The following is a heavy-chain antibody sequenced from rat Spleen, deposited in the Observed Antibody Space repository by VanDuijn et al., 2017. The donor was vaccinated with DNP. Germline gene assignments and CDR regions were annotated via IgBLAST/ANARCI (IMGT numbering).Heavy chain of an antibody. J-gene: IGHJ1*01. CDR1: GFTFRNYD. CDR2: ITYSGGST. V-gene: IGHV5S23*01. Sequence: EVQLVESGGGLVQPGRSLKVSCAASGFTFRNYDMAWVRQAPTKGLEWVSSITYSGGSTHYRDSVKGRFTISRDNAKTTLYLQLNSISTEDTAIYYCARGNDGYYPNWYFDFWGPGTMVTESS. CDR3: ARGNDGYYPNWYFDF. D-gene: IGHD1-12*03.